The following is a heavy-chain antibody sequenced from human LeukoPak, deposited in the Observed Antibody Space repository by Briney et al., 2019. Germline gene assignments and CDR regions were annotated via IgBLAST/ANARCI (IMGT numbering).Heavy chain of an antibody. D-gene: IGHD4-17*01. CDR2: ISSSSSYI. V-gene: IGHV3-21*01. Sequence: GGSLRLSCAASGFTFSSYSMNWVRQAPGKGLEWVSSISSSSSYIYYADSVKGRFTISRDNAKNSLYLQMNSLRAEDTAVYYCARSSGYGDYEGGYFDYWGQGTLVTVSS. CDR1: GFTFSSYS. J-gene: IGHJ4*02. CDR3: ARSSGYGDYEGGYFDY.